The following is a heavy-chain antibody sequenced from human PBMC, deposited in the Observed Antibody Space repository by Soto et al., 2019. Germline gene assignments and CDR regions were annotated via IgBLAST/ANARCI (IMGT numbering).Heavy chain of an antibody. V-gene: IGHV1-18*01. Sequence: QVQLVQSGAEVKKPGASVKVSCKASGYTFTSYGISWVRQAPGQGLGWMGWISAYNGNTNYAQNLQGRVTMTTDTATSTGYMELRILRSDDTAVYYCARSLIATARGVIPERGHGAGYFQHWGQGTLVTVSS. CDR3: ARSLIATARGVIPERGHGAGYFQH. D-gene: IGHD3-10*01. CDR2: ISAYNGNT. CDR1: GYTFTSYG. J-gene: IGHJ1*01.